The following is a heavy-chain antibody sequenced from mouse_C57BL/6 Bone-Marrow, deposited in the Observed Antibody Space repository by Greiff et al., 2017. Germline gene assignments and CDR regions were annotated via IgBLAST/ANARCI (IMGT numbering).Heavy chain of an antibody. V-gene: IGHV1-59*01. Sequence: QVQLQQPGAELVRPGTSVKLSCKASGYTFTSYWMHWVKQRPGQGLEWIGVIDPSDSYTNYNQKFKGKATLTVDTSSSTAYMQLSSLTSEDSAVXYGARNPITTVVAPHFDVWGTGTTVTVSS. J-gene: IGHJ1*03. CDR1: GYTFTSYW. D-gene: IGHD1-1*01. CDR2: IDPSDSYT. CDR3: ARNPITTVVAPHFDV.